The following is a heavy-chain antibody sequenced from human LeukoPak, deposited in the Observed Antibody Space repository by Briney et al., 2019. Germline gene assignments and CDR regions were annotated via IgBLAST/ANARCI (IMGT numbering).Heavy chain of an antibody. V-gene: IGHV3-30*02. CDR1: GFTFSGSG. CDR2: IRYDGSNK. Sequence: GGSLRLSCAASGFTFSGSGMHWVRQAPGKGLEWVTFIRYDGSNKYYTDSVKGRFTISRDNSKNTLYLQMNSLRAEDTAVYYCARDYDFWSGYYSPTRGYFGYWGQGTLVTVSS. CDR3: ARDYDFWSGYYSPTRGYFGY. J-gene: IGHJ4*02. D-gene: IGHD3-3*01.